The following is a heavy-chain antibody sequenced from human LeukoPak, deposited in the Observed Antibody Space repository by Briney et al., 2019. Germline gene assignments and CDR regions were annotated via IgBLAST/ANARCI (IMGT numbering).Heavy chain of an antibody. D-gene: IGHD2-15*01. Sequence: PSETLSLTCTVSGGSISSSSYYWGWIRQPPGKGLEWIGSIYYSGSTYYNPSLKSRVTISVDTSKNQFSLKLSSVTAADTAVYYCARLGYCSGGSCYGPNDYWGQGTLVTVSS. J-gene: IGHJ4*02. CDR3: ARLGYCSGGSCYGPNDY. CDR1: GGSISSSSYY. V-gene: IGHV4-39*01. CDR2: IYYSGST.